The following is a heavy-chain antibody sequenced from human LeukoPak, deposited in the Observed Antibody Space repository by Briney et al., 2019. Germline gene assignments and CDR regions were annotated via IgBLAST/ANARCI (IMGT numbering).Heavy chain of an antibody. V-gene: IGHV3-11*01. D-gene: IGHD3-3*01. CDR3: ARAGFAYGMDV. J-gene: IGHJ6*02. CDR2: ISSSGSNI. Sequence: GGSLRLSCAASGFTFSDYYMSWVRQAPGKGLEWVSYISSSGSNIYYADSVQGRFTISRDNANNSLYLQMNSLGAEDTAVYYCARAGFAYGMDVWGQGTTVTVSS. CDR1: GFTFSDYY.